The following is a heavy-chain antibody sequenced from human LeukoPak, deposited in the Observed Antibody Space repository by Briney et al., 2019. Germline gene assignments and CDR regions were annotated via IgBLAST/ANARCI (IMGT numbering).Heavy chain of an antibody. J-gene: IGHJ4*02. CDR2: ISSSSDYI. Sequence: GGSLRLSCAASEFTFSSYNMNWVRQAPGKGLEWVSSISSSSDYIYYADSVKGRFTISRDNAKNSLYLQMNSLRAEDTAVYYCARSSGYDSGSQRYFDYWGQGTLVTVSS. V-gene: IGHV3-21*01. D-gene: IGHD3-10*01. CDR3: ARSSGYDSGSQRYFDY. CDR1: EFTFSSYN.